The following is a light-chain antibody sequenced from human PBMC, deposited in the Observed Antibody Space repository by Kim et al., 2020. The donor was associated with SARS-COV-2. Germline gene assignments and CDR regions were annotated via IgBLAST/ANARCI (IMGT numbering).Light chain of an antibody. CDR2: EDT. J-gene: IGLJ3*02. CDR3: YSTDSLGIIGM. CDR1: ALPKKY. Sequence: SYELTQPPSVSVSPGQTARITCSGDALPKKYAFWYQQKSGQAPVLVIYEDTKRPSETPERFSGSSSGTMATLTITGAQVEDEADYYCYSTDSLGIIGMFGGGTQLTVL. V-gene: IGLV3-10*01.